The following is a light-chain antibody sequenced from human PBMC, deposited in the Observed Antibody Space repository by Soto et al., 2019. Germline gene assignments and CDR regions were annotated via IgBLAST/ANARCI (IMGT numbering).Light chain of an antibody. CDR3: QQVTTGLRLS. CDR1: QSISNW. J-gene: IGKJ4*01. CDR2: RAS. Sequence: DIPMNQSPATLSAYVGDRVTITCRASQSISNWLAWYQQKPGKAPKLLIYRASTLESGVPSRFSGSGSGTEFTLTISSLHPDDFSTYYCQQVTTGLRLSVGGGAKLEI. V-gene: IGKV1-5*03.